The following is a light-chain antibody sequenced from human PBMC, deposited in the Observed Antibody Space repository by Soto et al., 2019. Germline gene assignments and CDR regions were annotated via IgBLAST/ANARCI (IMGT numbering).Light chain of an antibody. Sequence: DIQMTQSPSTLSASVGDRVIITCRASQNIYTWLAWNQQKPGKAPKLLLYKASNLESGVPSRFSGSGSGTEFTLTISSLQPDDFATYYCQQYNSFPWTFGQGTKVEIK. V-gene: IGKV1-5*03. CDR1: QNIYTW. J-gene: IGKJ1*01. CDR2: KAS. CDR3: QQYNSFPWT.